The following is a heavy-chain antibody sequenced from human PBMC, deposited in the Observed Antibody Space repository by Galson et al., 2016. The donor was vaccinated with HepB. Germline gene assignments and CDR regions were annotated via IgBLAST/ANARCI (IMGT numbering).Heavy chain of an antibody. CDR2: IYSSGNT. Sequence: SETLSLTCTVSGGSIVSTTFYWGWIRQAPGKALEWIGTIYSSGNTYYNPSLKSRVSISVDTAKNQFSLRVNSVAATDMAVYYCASRPEGSGWYKPHRGYFDYWGPGKVVTVSS. CDR1: GGSIVSTTFY. CDR3: ASRPEGSGWYKPHRGYFDY. V-gene: IGHV4-39*01. J-gene: IGHJ4*02. D-gene: IGHD6-19*01.